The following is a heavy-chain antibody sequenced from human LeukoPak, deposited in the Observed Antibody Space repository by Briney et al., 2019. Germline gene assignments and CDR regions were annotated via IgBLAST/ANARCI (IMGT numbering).Heavy chain of an antibody. CDR2: IYSGGTT. CDR1: GFTVSSNY. CDR3: ARASPRYYDSSGYSAFDS. J-gene: IGHJ3*02. D-gene: IGHD3-22*01. V-gene: IGHV3-53*01. Sequence: GGSLRLSCAASGFTVSSNYMSWVRQAPGKGLEWVSVIYSGGTTYYADSVKGRFTISRDNSNNTLYLQMNSLRDEDTAVYYCARASPRYYDSSGYSAFDSGGQGTMVTVSA.